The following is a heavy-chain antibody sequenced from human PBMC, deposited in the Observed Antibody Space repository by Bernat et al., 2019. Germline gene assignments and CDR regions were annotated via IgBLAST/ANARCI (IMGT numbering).Heavy chain of an antibody. Sequence: QVQLVESGGGVVQPGRSLRLSCAASGFTFSNYGIHWVRQAPGKGLEWVAVISYDGSNKYYATFVEGRFTISRDNSKNTLFLQMNSLRIEDPAVYYCAKEGTSRNFDYWGQGTLVTVSS. CDR3: AKEGTSRNFDY. CDR1: GFTFSNYG. J-gene: IGHJ4*02. D-gene: IGHD2-2*01. CDR2: ISYDGSNK. V-gene: IGHV3-30*18.